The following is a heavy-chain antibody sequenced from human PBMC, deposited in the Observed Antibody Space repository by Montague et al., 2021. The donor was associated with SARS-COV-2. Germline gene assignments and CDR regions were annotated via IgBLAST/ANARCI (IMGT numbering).Heavy chain of an antibody. D-gene: IGHD2-8*01. J-gene: IGHJ6*02. Sequence: SETLSLTCTVSGGSISGFYCSWIRQPPGKGLELIWNIYYSGSTKYNPYPASRVAVSVDRSKNQDSLKLTSVTAADTAAYYCGRRRRSCTNGVCRTYYYYALDVWGQGTTVTVSS. CDR2: IYYSGST. CDR3: GRRRRSCTNGVCRTYYYYALDV. CDR1: GGSISGFY. V-gene: IGHV4-59*01.